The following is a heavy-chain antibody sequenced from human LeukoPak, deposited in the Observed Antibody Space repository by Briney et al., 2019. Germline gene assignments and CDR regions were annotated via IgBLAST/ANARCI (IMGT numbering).Heavy chain of an antibody. Sequence: GGSLRLSCAASGFTFSSYAMHWVRQAPGKGLEYVSAISRNGGSTYYANSVKGRFTISRDNSKNTLYLQMGSLRAEDMAVYYCARDPTNYDILTGCRPPDYWGQGTLVTVSS. D-gene: IGHD3-9*01. CDR3: ARDPTNYDILTGCRPPDY. J-gene: IGHJ4*02. CDR2: ISRNGGST. V-gene: IGHV3-64*01. CDR1: GFTFSSYA.